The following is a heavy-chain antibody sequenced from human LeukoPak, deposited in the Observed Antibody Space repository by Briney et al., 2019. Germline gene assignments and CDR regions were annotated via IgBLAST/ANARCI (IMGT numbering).Heavy chain of an antibody. V-gene: IGHV4-59*12. CDR1: GGSMSGYY. CDR3: ARGTYDILTVDLDY. Sequence: SETLSLTCTVSGGSMSGYYWSWIRQPPGKGLEWIGEIYHSGSTNYNPSLKSRVTISVDKSKNQFSLKLSSVTAADTAVYYCARGTYDILTVDLDYWGQGTLVTVSS. J-gene: IGHJ4*02. D-gene: IGHD3-9*01. CDR2: IYHSGST.